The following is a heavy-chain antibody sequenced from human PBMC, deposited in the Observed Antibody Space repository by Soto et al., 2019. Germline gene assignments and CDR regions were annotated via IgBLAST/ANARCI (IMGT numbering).Heavy chain of an antibody. CDR1: GGTFSSYA. CDR2: IIPIFGTA. Sequence: QVQLVQSGAEVKKPGSSVKVSCKASGGTFSSYAISWVRQAPGQGLEWMGGIIPIFGTANYAQKFQGRVTIPADESTSTAYMELSSLRSEDTAVYYCARGNTQVQLLKDYYGMDVWGQGTTVTVSS. CDR3: ARGNTQVQLLKDYYGMDV. V-gene: IGHV1-69*01. J-gene: IGHJ6*02. D-gene: IGHD2-2*01.